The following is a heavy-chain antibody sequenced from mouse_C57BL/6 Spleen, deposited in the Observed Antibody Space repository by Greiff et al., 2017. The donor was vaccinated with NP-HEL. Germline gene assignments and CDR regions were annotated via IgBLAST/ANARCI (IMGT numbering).Heavy chain of an antibody. J-gene: IGHJ3*01. CDR3: TRIHSNSF. D-gene: IGHD2-5*01. CDR2: IDPETGGT. CDR1: GYTFTDYE. V-gene: IGHV1-15*01. Sequence: QVQLQQSGAELVRPGASVTLSCKASGYTFTDYEMHWVKQTPVHGLEWIGAIDPETGGTAYNQKFKGKAILTADKSSSTAYMELRSLTSEDSAVYYCTRIHSNSFWGRGTLVTVSA.